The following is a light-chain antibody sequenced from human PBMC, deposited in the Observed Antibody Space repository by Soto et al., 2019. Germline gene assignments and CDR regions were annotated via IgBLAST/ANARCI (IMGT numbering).Light chain of an antibody. CDR3: QKYDRAPLT. CDR2: AAS. V-gene: IGKV1-27*01. Sequence: DVQMTQSPSSLSASVGDRVTLTCRASQGISSYLAWYQQKPGKVPSLLISAASTLQSGVPSRFSGSGSGTDFTLTLTSLQPEDVATYYCQKYDRAPLTFGGGTKVEIK. CDR1: QGISSY. J-gene: IGKJ4*01.